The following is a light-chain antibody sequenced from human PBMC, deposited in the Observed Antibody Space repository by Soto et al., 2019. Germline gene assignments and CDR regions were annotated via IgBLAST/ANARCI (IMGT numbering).Light chain of an antibody. Sequence: QSALTQPASVSGSPGQSITISCTGTSSDVGAYNYVSWYQQPPGKAPKLMFYDVSNRPSGVSNRFSGSKSGNTASLTISGLQSEYEADYYCSSYTSRSTVVFGGGTKLAVL. J-gene: IGLJ2*01. CDR2: DVS. CDR3: SSYTSRSTVV. V-gene: IGLV2-14*01. CDR1: SSDVGAYNY.